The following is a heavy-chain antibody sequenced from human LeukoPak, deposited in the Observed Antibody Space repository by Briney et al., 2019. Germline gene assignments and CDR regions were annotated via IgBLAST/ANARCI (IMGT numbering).Heavy chain of an antibody. V-gene: IGHV1-18*01. CDR3: ARARIAVAGGYWYFDL. J-gene: IGHJ2*01. CDR2: ISAYNGNT. D-gene: IGHD6-19*01. CDR1: GYTFTSYG. Sequence: ASVKVSCKAPGYTFTSYGISWVRQAPGQGLEWMGWISAYNGNTNYAQKLQGRVTMTTDTSTSTAYMELRSLRSDDTAVYYCARARIAVAGGYWYFDLWGRGTLVTVSS.